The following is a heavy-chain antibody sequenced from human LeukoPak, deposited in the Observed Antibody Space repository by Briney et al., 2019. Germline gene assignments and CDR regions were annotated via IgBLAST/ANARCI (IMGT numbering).Heavy chain of an antibody. Sequence: ASVKVSCKASGYTSTSYDINWVRQAPGQGRWWMGRMNPNSGNTGYAQKFQGRVTMTRNTSISTAYMELSSLRSEDTAVYYWARALDYDILTGYYRSPYYYYGMDVWGQGTTVTVSS. CDR2: MNPNSGNT. D-gene: IGHD3-9*01. J-gene: IGHJ6*02. V-gene: IGHV1-8*01. CDR1: GYTSTSYD. CDR3: ARALDYDILTGYYRSPYYYYGMDV.